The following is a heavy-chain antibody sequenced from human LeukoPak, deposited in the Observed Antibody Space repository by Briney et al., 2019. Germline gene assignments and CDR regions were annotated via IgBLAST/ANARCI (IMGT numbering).Heavy chain of an antibody. V-gene: IGHV4-39*07. CDR3: ARDGD. J-gene: IGHJ3*01. Sequence: SETLSLTCSVSGDSVSSSSYYWGWIRQPPGKGLEWIGSIYFTGSTYYNPSLKSRVTISVDTSKNQFSLKLTSVTAADTAVYYCARDGDWGQGTMVTVSS. CDR2: IYFTGST. CDR1: GDSVSSSSYY. D-gene: IGHD2-21*01.